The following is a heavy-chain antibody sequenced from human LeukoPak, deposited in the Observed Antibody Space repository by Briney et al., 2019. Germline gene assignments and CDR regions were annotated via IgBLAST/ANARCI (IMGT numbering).Heavy chain of an antibody. CDR1: GFTFSSYW. Sequence: GGSLRLSCAASGFTFSSYWMSWVRQAPGKGLEWVANINQDGSEKYYVDSVKGRFTISRDNAKNSLYLQMKRLRAEDTAVYYCARDQGFSYYYYYMDVWGKGTTVTISS. CDR3: ARDQGFSYYYYYMDV. CDR2: INQDGSEK. V-gene: IGHV3-7*01. D-gene: IGHD3-3*01. J-gene: IGHJ6*03.